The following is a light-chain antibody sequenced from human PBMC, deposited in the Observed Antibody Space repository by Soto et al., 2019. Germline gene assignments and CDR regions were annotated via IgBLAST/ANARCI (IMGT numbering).Light chain of an antibody. Sequence: EIVLTQSPGTLSLSPWERATLSCRASQSVSSNYLAWYQQKPGQAPRLLIYAASSRATGIPDRFSGSGSGTDFTLTIDGLEPEDFVVYYCQQYHTWPITFGGGTKVDIK. V-gene: IGKV3-20*01. CDR3: QQYHTWPIT. CDR2: AAS. J-gene: IGKJ4*01. CDR1: QSVSSNY.